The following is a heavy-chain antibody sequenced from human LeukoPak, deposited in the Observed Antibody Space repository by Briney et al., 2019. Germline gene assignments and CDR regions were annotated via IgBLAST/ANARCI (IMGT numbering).Heavy chain of an antibody. J-gene: IGHJ3*01. D-gene: IGHD3-10*01. CDR3: ARDLYYYGSGTPF. V-gene: IGHV3-21*01. CDR1: GFTFNKSW. CDR2: ISSSSNYI. Sequence: GGSLRLSCGTSGFTFNKSWMSWVRQAPGKGLEWVSSISSSSNYIYYADSVKGRFTISRDNAKNSLYLQMNSLRAEDTAVYYCARDLYYYGSGTPFWGQGTMVTVSS.